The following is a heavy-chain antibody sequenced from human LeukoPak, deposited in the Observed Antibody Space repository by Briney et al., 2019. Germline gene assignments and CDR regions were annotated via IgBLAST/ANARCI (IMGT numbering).Heavy chain of an antibody. CDR3: ARVVRDLESNWFDP. CDR2: IYYSGST. CDR1: GDSISRSSDY. J-gene: IGHJ5*02. D-gene: IGHD1-1*01. Sequence: SETLSLTCTVSGDSISRSSDYWGWIRQPPGKGLEWIGYIYYSGSTNYNPSLKSRVTISVDTSKNQFSLKLSSVTAADTAVYYCARVVRDLESNWFDPWGQGTLATVSS. V-gene: IGHV4-61*05.